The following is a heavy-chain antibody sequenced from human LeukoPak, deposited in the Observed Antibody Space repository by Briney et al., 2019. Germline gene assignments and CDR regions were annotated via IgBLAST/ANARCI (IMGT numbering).Heavy chain of an antibody. Sequence: GKSLRLSCEAYGFTFSNYAFHWVRQAPGKGLEWVAGISNDGITKYDADSVKGRFTISRDNSKNTLYLQMNSLRAEDTAVYYCAKGQWLETYYYYGMDVWGQGTTVTVSS. J-gene: IGHJ6*02. D-gene: IGHD6-19*01. CDR2: ISNDGITK. V-gene: IGHV3-30-3*01. CDR1: GFTFSNYA. CDR3: AKGQWLETYYYYGMDV.